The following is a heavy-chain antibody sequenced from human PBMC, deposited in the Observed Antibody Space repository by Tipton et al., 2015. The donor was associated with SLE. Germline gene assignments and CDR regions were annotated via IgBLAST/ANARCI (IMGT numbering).Heavy chain of an antibody. CDR3: ARVRFAGSGDYYYYMDV. D-gene: IGHD3-10*01. J-gene: IGHJ6*03. CDR2: INHRGST. CDR1: IGSFSVYR. Sequence: TLSLTCAVYIGSFSVYRWSWIRQPPGKGLEWIGEINHRGSTNYNSSLKSRATISVDTSKNQFSLKLSSVTAADTAVYYCARVRFAGSGDYYYYMDVWAKGTPVTVSS. V-gene: IGHV4-34*01.